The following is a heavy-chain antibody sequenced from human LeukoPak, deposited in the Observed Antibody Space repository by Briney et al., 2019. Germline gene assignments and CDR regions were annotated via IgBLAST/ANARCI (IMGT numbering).Heavy chain of an antibody. CDR1: GGAFSGYY. CDR3: ASGNIVATILGGLHGQTAFDF. CDR2: MIHGGSS. V-gene: IGHV4-34*12. Sequence: PSETLSLTCGVSGGAFSGYYWSWSRQAPGKGLEGIGEMIHGGSSNDNPSLRSRVTISGDTSKNQFYLKLNSLTAADTAVYYCASGNIVATILGGLHGQTAFDFWGQGILVTVSS. J-gene: IGHJ4*02. D-gene: IGHD5-12*01.